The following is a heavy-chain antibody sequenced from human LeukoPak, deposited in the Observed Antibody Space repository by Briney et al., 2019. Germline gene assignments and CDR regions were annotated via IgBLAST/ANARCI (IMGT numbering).Heavy chain of an antibody. CDR2: IIPIFGTA. CDR3: AREGYYYDSSGYYRFDY. Sequence: ASVKVSCKASGGTFSSYAISWVRQAPGQGLEWMGRIIPIFGTANYAQKFQGRVTITTDESTSTAYMELSSLRSEDTAVYYCAREGYYYDSSGYYRFDYWGQGTLVTVSS. J-gene: IGHJ4*02. V-gene: IGHV1-69*05. D-gene: IGHD3-22*01. CDR1: GGTFSSYA.